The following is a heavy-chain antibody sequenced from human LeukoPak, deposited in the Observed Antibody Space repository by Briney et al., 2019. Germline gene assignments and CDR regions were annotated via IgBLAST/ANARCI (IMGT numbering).Heavy chain of an antibody. CDR3: ARDLEVGATNY. V-gene: IGHV4-39*07. CDR2: IYYSGST. CDR1: GGSISSSSYY. J-gene: IGHJ4*02. D-gene: IGHD1-26*01. Sequence: PSETLSLTCTVSGGSISSSSYYWGWIRQPPGKGLEWIGSIYYSGSTYYNPSLKSRVTISVDTSKNQFSLKLSSVTAADTAVYYCARDLEVGATNYWGQGTLVTVSS.